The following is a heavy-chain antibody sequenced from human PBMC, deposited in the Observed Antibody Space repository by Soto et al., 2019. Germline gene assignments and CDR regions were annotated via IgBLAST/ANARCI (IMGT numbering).Heavy chain of an antibody. CDR3: ARGPRGLYHHDY. Sequence: EVQLVESGGGLVQPGGPLSLSCVASGFTFSGDWMHWVRQAAGKGLVWVSRINMDGTSTNYADSVKGRFTISRDNAKNTLYLQMNSLRVDDTAVYYCARGPRGLYHHDYWGQGALVTVS. CDR1: GFTFSGDW. D-gene: IGHD2-8*02. V-gene: IGHV3-74*01. J-gene: IGHJ4*02. CDR2: INMDGTST.